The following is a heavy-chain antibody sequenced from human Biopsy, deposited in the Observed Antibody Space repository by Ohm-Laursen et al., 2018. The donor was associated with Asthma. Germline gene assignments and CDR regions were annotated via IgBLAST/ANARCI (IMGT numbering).Heavy chain of an antibody. CDR2: INGKSNSI. V-gene: IGHV3-11*05. CDR3: AKGMDTFDI. CDR1: GFTFSDYY. Sequence: SLRLSCAASGFTFSDYYMSWIRQAPGKGLEWISYINGKSNSIEYADPVKGRFTISRDNSKNALFLHMNSLRADDTAVYYCAKGMDTFDIWGQGTLVTVSS. J-gene: IGHJ3*02. D-gene: IGHD5-18*01.